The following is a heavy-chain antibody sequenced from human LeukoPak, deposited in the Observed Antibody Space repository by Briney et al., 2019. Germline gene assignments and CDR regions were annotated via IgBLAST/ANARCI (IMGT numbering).Heavy chain of an antibody. Sequence: SEILSLTCSVTDSSISVYDRNWMRQPPWKGLEWIVYIYYSGRTNYNPSLKSRVSISVDTSKNQFSLKLSSVTAADTAVYYCARDFRGSVDVFDIWGQGTMVAVSS. CDR1: DSSISVYD. J-gene: IGHJ3*02. CDR3: ARDFRGSVDVFDI. CDR2: IYYSGRT. V-gene: IGHV4-59*01.